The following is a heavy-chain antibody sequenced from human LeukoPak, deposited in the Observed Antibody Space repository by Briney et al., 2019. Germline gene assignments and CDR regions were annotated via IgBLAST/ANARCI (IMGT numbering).Heavy chain of an antibody. CDR2: IYTSGST. CDR1: GGSISSYY. J-gene: IGHJ6*02. CDR3: ARAYSGSRKVAYYYGMDV. D-gene: IGHD1-26*01. V-gene: IGHV4-4*07. Sequence: SETLSLTCTVSGGSISSYYWSWIRQPAGKGLEWIGRIYTSGSTNYNPSLKSRVTMSVDTSKNQFSLKLNSVTAADTAVYYCARAYSGSRKVAYYYGMDVWGQGTTVTVSS.